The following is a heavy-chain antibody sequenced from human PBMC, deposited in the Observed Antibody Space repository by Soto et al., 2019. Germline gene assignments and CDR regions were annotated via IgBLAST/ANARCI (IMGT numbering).Heavy chain of an antibody. CDR2: ISGSGVST. J-gene: IGHJ6*02. D-gene: IGHD3-22*01. CDR3: AKGGYYYPPDNNGMDV. V-gene: IGHV3-23*01. Sequence: EVQLLESGGGLVQPGGSLRLSCAASGFTFSSYAMSWVRQAPGKGLEWVSAISGSGVSTYYADSVKGRFTISRDNSKNTLYLQMNSLIAEDTDVYYCAKGGYYYPPDNNGMDVWGQGTTVTVS. CDR1: GFTFSSYA.